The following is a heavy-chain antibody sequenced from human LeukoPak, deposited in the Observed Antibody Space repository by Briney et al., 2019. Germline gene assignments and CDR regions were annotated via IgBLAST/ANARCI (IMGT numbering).Heavy chain of an antibody. D-gene: IGHD4-17*01. CDR2: IYYSGST. V-gene: IGHV4-59*08. CDR1: GGSISSYY. CDR3: ARPYGAAGLD. J-gene: IGHJ4*02. Sequence: SETLSLTCTVSGGSISSYYWSWIRQPPGKGLEWIGYIYYSGSTNYNPSLKSRVTISVDTSKNQFSLKLSSVTAADTAVYYCARPYGAAGLDWGQGTLVTVSS.